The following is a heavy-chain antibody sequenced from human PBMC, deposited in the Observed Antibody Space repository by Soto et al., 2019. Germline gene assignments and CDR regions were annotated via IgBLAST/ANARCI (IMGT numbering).Heavy chain of an antibody. D-gene: IGHD5-18*01. V-gene: IGHV4-30-4*01. J-gene: IGHJ5*02. CDR1: GDSISSNNNY. CDR2: ISYSGTT. CDR3: ARGRGYSYGLDP. Sequence: QVQLQESGPGLVKPSQTLSLTCTVSGDSISSNNNYWSWIRQPPGEGLEWIGFISYSGTTSYSPSLKSGVXTXLXXSKTQFSLSLSSVTAADTAVYYCARGRGYSYGLDPWGQGTLVTVSS.